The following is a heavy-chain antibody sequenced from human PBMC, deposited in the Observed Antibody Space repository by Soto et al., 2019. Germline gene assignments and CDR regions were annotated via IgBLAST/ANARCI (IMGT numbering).Heavy chain of an antibody. J-gene: IGHJ4*02. CDR3: ARSAYFTLDN. CDR2: IHHSGSS. Sequence: QVQLQESGPGLVKPSGTLSLTCAVSSGSIRSSDWCSWVRQPPGKGLEWIGEIHHSGSSNYNPSLKSRVTISTDKSKNQFSLKLSSVTAADTAVYYCARSAYFTLDNWGQGTLVTVSS. V-gene: IGHV4-4*02. CDR1: SGSIRSSDW. D-gene: IGHD3-16*01.